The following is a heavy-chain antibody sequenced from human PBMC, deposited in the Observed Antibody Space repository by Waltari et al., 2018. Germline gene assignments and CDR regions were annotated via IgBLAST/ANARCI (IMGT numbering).Heavy chain of an antibody. J-gene: IGHJ4*02. CDR1: GLPFSGSA. CDR2: IRSKANSYAT. D-gene: IGHD3-22*01. Sequence: EVQLVESGGGLVQPGGSLNLSCAASGLPFSGSAINWVRQASGRGLEWVGRIRSKANSYATAYAASVKGRVTISRDDSKNTTYLQMNSLKTEDTAVYFCTRHVSGGDSSGYPDYWGQGTLVTVSS. CDR3: TRHVSGGDSSGYPDY. V-gene: IGHV3-73*02.